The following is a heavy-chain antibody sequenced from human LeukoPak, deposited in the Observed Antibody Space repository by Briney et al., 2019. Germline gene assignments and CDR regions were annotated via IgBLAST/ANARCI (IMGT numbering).Heavy chain of an antibody. CDR2: IWYGGSNK. CDR3: AKGDYGESA. CDR1: GFTFSSYG. J-gene: IGHJ4*02. D-gene: IGHD4-17*01. V-gene: IGHV3-30*02. Sequence: GGSLRLSCAASGFTFSSYGMHWVRQAPGKGLEWVAVIWYGGSNKYYADSVKGRFTISRDNSKNTLYLQMNSLRAEDTAVYYCAKGDYGESAWGQGTLVTVSS.